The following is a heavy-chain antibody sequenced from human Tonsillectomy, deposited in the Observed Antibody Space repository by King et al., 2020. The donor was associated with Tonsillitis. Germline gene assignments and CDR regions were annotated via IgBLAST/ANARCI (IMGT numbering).Heavy chain of an antibody. D-gene: IGHD3-10*01. CDR2: INPNSGGT. V-gene: IGHV1-2*02. J-gene: IGHJ5*02. CDR1: GYTFTGYY. CDR3: ARVLTMVRGVITNWFDP. Sequence: VQLVESGAEVKKPGASVKVSCTASGYTFTGYYMHWVRQAPGQGLEWMGWINPNSGGTNYAQKFQGRVTMTRDTSISTAYMELSRLRSDDTAVYYCARVLTMVRGVITNWFDPWGQGTLVTVSS.